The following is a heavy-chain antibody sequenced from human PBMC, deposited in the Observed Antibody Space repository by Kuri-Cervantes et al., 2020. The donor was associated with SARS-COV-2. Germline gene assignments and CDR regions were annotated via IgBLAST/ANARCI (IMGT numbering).Heavy chain of an antibody. CDR3: AGSRYDFWSGLFPPTY. CDR2: ISSSCSYI. V-gene: IGHV3-21*01. J-gene: IGHJ4*02. Sequence: GGSLRLSCAASGFTFSSYSMNWVRQAQGKGLEWVSSISSSCSYIYYADSVKGRFTISRDNAKNSLYLQMNSLRAEDTAVYYCAGSRYDFWSGLFPPTYWGQGTLVTVSS. D-gene: IGHD3-3*01. CDR1: GFTFSSYS.